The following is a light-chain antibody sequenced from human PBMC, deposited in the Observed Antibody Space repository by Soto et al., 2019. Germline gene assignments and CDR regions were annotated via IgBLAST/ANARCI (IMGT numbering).Light chain of an antibody. Sequence: DIQMTQSPSSLSASVGDRVTITCRASQSISSYLNWYQQKPGKAPKPLIYAASSLQSGVPSRFSGSGSGTDFTLTISSLQPEDVATYYCQQSYSTPVTFGQGTRLEIK. CDR1: QSISSY. V-gene: IGKV1-39*01. CDR2: AAS. J-gene: IGKJ5*01. CDR3: QQSYSTPVT.